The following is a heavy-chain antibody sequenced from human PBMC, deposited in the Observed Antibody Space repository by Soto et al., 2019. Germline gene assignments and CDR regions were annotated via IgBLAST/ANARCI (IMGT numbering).Heavy chain of an antibody. J-gene: IGHJ4*02. V-gene: IGHV3-21*01. CDR1: GFTFSSYS. Sequence: EVQLVESGGGLVKPGGSLRLSCAASGFTFSSYSMNWVRQAPGKGLEWVSSISSSSSYIYYADSVKGRFTISRDNAKNSLYLQMKSLRAAGTAVYYCARDQPGYSYGCGLGYWGQGTLVTVSS. D-gene: IGHD5-18*01. CDR2: ISSSSSYI. CDR3: ARDQPGYSYGCGLGY.